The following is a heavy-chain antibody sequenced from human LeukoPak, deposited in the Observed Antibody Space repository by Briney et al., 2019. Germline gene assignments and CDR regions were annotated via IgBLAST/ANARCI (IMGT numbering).Heavy chain of an antibody. D-gene: IGHD6-13*01. CDR2: INHSGST. V-gene: IGHV4-34*01. CDR1: GGSFSGYY. J-gene: IGHJ6*03. Sequence: SSETLSLTCSVYGGSFSGYYGTWIRQPPGKGLEWIGEINHSGSTNYNPSLKSRVTISVDTSKNQFSLKLSSVTAADTAVYYCARTKQQSTWTGIYYYMDVWGKGTTVTVSS. CDR3: ARTKQQSTWTGIYYYMDV.